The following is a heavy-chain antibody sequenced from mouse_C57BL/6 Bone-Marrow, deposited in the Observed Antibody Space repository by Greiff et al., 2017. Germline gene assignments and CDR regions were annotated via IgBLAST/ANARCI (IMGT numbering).Heavy chain of an antibody. V-gene: IGHV5-17*01. Sequence: EVHLVASGGGLVKPGGSLKLSCAASGFTFSDYGMHWVRQAPEKGLEWVAYISSGSSTIYYAATVKGRFTITRDNAKNTLFLQMTSLRSEDTAMYYCARITSWFAYWGQGTLVTVSA. J-gene: IGHJ3*01. D-gene: IGHD1-3*01. CDR2: ISSGSSTI. CDR3: ARITSWFAY. CDR1: GFTFSDYG.